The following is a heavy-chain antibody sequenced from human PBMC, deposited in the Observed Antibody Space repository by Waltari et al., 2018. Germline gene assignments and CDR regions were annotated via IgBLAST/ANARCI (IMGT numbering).Heavy chain of an antibody. V-gene: IGHV3-23*03. CDR3: AKDRSYYYDSSGYFKPYYFDY. D-gene: IGHD3-22*01. Sequence: EVQLLESGGGLVQPGGSLRLSCAASGFTFSSYAMSWVRQAPGKGLEWVSVIYSGGSTYYADPVKGRFTISRDNSKNTLYLQMNSLRAEDTAVYYCAKDRSYYYDSSGYFKPYYFDYWGQGTLVTVSS. CDR2: IYSGGST. CDR1: GFTFSSYA. J-gene: IGHJ4*02.